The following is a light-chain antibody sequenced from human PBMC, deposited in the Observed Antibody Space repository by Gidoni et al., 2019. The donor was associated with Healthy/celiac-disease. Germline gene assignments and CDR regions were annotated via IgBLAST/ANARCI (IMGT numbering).Light chain of an antibody. J-gene: IGKJ3*01. CDR1: QSVLYSSNNKNY. Sequence: DIVMTQSPDSLAVSLGETATINCKTSQSVLYSSNNKNYLAWYQQKPGQPPKLLIYWASTRESGVPDRFSGSGSGTDFTLTSSSLQAEDVAVYYCQQYYSTPFTFGPGTKVDIK. CDR2: WAS. V-gene: IGKV4-1*01. CDR3: QQYYSTPFT.